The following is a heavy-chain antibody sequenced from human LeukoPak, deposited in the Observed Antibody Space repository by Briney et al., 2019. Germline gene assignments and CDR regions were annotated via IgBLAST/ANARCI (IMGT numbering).Heavy chain of an antibody. CDR1: GYSFTSYW. CDR2: IDPSDSVT. J-gene: IGHJ5*02. Sequence: GESLKISCQGSGYSFTSYWIIWVRQMPGKGLEWMGRIDPSDSVTNYSPSFQGHVTFSVDKSNSTAYLQWSSLKASDTALYYCARLPLDNWNGVSWGQGTLVTVSS. D-gene: IGHD1-1*01. CDR3: ARLPLDNWNGVS. V-gene: IGHV5-10-1*01.